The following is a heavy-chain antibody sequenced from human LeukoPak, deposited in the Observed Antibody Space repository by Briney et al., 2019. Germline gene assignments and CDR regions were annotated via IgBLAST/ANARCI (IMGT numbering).Heavy chain of an antibody. CDR2: ISGSGGTT. D-gene: IGHD2-21*01. CDR3: AKDGLVVVIATAFDY. V-gene: IGHV3-23*01. J-gene: IGHJ4*02. Sequence: GGSLRLSCAASGITFSIYAMTWVRQAPGKGLEWVSGISGSGGTTYYADSVKGRFTISRDNSKNTLYLQMSSLRAEDTAVYYCAKDGLVVVIATAFDYWGRGTLVTVSS. CDR1: GITFSIYA.